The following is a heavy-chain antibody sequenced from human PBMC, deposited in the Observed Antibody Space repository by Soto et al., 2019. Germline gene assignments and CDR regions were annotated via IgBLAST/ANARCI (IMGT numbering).Heavy chain of an antibody. D-gene: IGHD3-10*01. V-gene: IGHV3-7*03. CDR2: IQQDGRER. Sequence: LRLSCEASGFTSGSYWMAWVRQAPGKGLEWVANIQQDGRERHYGDSVKGRFTISRDNAKNSLYLEMNSLRAEDTAFYYCVREGRLLGAFDIWGQGTMVTVSS. CDR1: GFTSGSYW. J-gene: IGHJ3*02. CDR3: VREGRLLGAFDI.